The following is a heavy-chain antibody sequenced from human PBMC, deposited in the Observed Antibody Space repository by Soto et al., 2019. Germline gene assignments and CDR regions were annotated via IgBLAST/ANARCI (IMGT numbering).Heavy chain of an antibody. J-gene: IGHJ4*02. CDR1: GDSISSGDYY. V-gene: IGHV4-39*01. CDR3: ARGHDYGGNFDS. D-gene: IGHD4-17*01. Sequence: SETLSLTCTVSGDSISSGDYYWVWIRQPPGKGLEWIGSIYYSGSTYYNPSLNSRVTISVDTSKIQFSLKLSSVTASDTAVYYCARGHDYGGNFDSWGQGTLVTVSS. CDR2: IYYSGST.